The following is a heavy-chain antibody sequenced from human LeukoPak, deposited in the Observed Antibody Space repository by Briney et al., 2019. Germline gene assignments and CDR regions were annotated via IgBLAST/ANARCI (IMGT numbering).Heavy chain of an antibody. Sequence: GRSLRLSCAAFGFTFSSYAMHWVRQAPGKGLEWLSYAGATIHYADSVKGRFTISRDDATNSLYLQMNSLRAEDTAVYYCVRDYKYSFDHWGQGALVTVSS. CDR2: AGATI. CDR3: VRDYKYSFDH. D-gene: IGHD2/OR15-2a*01. J-gene: IGHJ3*01. V-gene: IGHV3-48*04. CDR1: GFTFSSYA.